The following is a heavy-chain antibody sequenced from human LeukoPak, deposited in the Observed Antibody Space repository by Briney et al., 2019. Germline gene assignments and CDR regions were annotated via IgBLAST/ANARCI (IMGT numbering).Heavy chain of an antibody. CDR2: ISYDGSNK. Sequence: PGGSLRLSCAASGFTFSSYAMHWVRQAPGKGLEWVAVISYDGSNKYYADSVKGRFTISRDNSKNTLYLQMNSLRAEDTAVYYCARVAYPLSYGYFDYWGQGTLVTVSS. V-gene: IGHV3-30-3*01. CDR3: ARVAYPLSYGYFDY. CDR1: GFTFSSYA. J-gene: IGHJ4*02. D-gene: IGHD2-2*02.